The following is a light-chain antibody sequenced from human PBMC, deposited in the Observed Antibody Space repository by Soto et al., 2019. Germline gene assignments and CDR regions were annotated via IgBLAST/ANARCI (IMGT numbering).Light chain of an antibody. CDR3: QQYGSSGT. CDR2: GAS. Sequence: EIVMTQSPGTLSVSPGERATLSCRASQNVFSNVAWYQQRPGQPPRLLISGASTRATGVSARFSASGSGTDFTLTITSLQSEDFAVYYCQQYGSSGTFGQGTKVEIK. CDR1: QNVFSN. J-gene: IGKJ1*01. V-gene: IGKV3-15*01.